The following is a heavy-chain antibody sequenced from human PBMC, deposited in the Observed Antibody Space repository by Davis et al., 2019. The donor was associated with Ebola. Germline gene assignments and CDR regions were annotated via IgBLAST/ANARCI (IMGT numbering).Heavy chain of an antibody. Sequence: AASVKVSCKASGGTFSSYAISWVRQAPGQGLEWMGGIIPIFGTANYAQKFQGRVTITADESTSTAYMELSSLRSEDTAVYYCARVKPRPHLYLAEQQLVPWFDPWGQGTLVTVSS. J-gene: IGHJ5*02. CDR2: IIPIFGTA. V-gene: IGHV1-69*13. D-gene: IGHD6-13*01. CDR3: ARVKPRPHLYLAEQQLVPWFDP. CDR1: GGTFSSYA.